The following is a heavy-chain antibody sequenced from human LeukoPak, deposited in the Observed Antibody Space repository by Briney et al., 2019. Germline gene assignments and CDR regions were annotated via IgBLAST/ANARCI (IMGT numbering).Heavy chain of an antibody. Sequence: ASVKVSCKASGYAFTGYYMHWVRQAPGQGLEWMGWINPNSGGTNYAQRFQGWITMTRDTSISTAYMELSRLRSDDTAVYYCARHSSRLWIGEWVRGAFDIWGQGTMVTVSS. CDR3: ARHSSRLWIGEWVRGAFDI. CDR2: INPNSGGT. V-gene: IGHV1-2*04. D-gene: IGHD3-10*01. CDR1: GYAFTGYY. J-gene: IGHJ3*02.